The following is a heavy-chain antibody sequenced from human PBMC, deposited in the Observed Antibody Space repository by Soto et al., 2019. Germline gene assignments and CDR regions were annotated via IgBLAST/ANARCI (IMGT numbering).Heavy chain of an antibody. CDR2: LHLNSGNT. CDR1: GYTFTSYD. V-gene: IGHV1-8*01. D-gene: IGHD3-22*01. J-gene: IGHJ4*02. CDR3: ARAVHYYYDSSGYYYGVFYFDY. Sequence: QVQLVQSGAEVKKPGASVKVSCKASGYTFTSYDINWVRQATGQGLEWMGWLHLNSGNTGYAQKFQGRVTMTRNTSICRDYMELSSLRSEDTAVYYCARAVHYYYDSSGYYYGVFYFDYWGQGTLVTVSS.